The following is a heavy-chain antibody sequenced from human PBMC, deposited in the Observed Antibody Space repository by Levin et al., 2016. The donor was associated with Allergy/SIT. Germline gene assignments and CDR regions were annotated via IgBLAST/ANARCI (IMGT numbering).Heavy chain of an antibody. Sequence: SETLSLTCTVSGGSISSGGYYWSWIRQPPGKGLEWIGEINHSGSTNYNPSLKSRVTISVDTSKNQFSLKLSSVTAADTAVYYCARGGDIVVVPAAIQEIWGQGTMVTVSS. V-gene: IGHV4-39*07. CDR1: GGSISSGGYY. D-gene: IGHD2-2*02. CDR3: ARGGDIVVVPAAIQEI. CDR2: INHSGST. J-gene: IGHJ3*01.